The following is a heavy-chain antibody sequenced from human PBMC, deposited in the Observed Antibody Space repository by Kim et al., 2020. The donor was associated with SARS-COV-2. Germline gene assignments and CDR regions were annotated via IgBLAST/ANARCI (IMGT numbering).Heavy chain of an antibody. CDR3: VRNGAYADY. CDR1: RFTFTSYW. D-gene: IGHD2-21*01. CDR2: INEAGSTR. V-gene: IGHV3-7*01. J-gene: IGHJ4*02. Sequence: GGSLRLSCVASRFTFTSYWMGWVRQAPGKGLEWVANINEAGSTRLYVDSLKGRLTISRDNAQNSLYLQMTSLRDEDTAVYYCVRNGAYADYWGQGTLVTVSS.